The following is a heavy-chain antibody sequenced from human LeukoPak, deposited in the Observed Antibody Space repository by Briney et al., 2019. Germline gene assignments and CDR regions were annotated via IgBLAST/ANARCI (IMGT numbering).Heavy chain of an antibody. CDR2: ISDADGSIT. D-gene: IGHD1-26*01. CDR3: ARAYAGSYSGGDY. CDR1: GFTLSSYW. J-gene: IGHJ4*02. Sequence: GGSLRLSCAASGFTLSSYWLHWVRQAPGKGLVWVSRISDADGSITDYADSVRGRFTISRDTAKNTLYLQMNSLRVEDTAVYYCARAYAGSYSGGDYWGQGTLVTVSS. V-gene: IGHV3-74*01.